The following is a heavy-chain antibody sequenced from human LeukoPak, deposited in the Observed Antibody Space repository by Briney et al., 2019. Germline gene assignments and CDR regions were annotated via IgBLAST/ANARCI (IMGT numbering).Heavy chain of an antibody. Sequence: SQTLSLTCTVSGGSISDYYWSWVRQSAGKGLEWIGRIYTSGYTIYNPSLKGRVTMSIDTFKNQFSLNLNSVTAADTAVYYCARGHCSYSSCLTHYYYYYMDVWGKGTTVTVSS. CDR2: IYTSGYT. CDR3: ARGHCSYSSCLTHYYYYYMDV. CDR1: GGSISDYY. V-gene: IGHV4-4*07. D-gene: IGHD2-2*01. J-gene: IGHJ6*03.